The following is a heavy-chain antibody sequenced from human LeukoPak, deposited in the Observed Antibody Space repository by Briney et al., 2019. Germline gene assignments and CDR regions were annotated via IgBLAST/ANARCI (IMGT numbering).Heavy chain of an antibody. V-gene: IGHV3-23*01. J-gene: IGHJ6*03. CDR3: AKSGGSYYSLYYYYMDV. D-gene: IGHD1-26*01. CDR1: GFTFSSYA. CDR2: ISGSGGST. Sequence: PGGSLRLSCAASGFTFSSYAMSWVRQAPGKGLEWVSAISGSGGSTYYADSVKGRFTISRDNSKNTLYLRMNSLRAEDTAVYYCAKSGGSYYSLYYYYMDVWGKGTTVTVSS.